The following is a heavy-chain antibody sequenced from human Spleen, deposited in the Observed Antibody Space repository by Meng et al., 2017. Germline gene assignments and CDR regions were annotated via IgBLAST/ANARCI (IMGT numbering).Heavy chain of an antibody. V-gene: IGHV3-9*02. CDR1: GFTSDDYA. D-gene: IGHD3-22*01. Sequence: GGSLRLSCAASGFTSDDYAMHWVRQAPGKGLEWVSGISWNSGNIGYADSVKGRFTISRDNAKNSLYLQMNSLRAEDTALYYCAKGAYYYDSSGSNDAFDIWGQGTLVTVSS. CDR3: AKGAYYYDSSGSNDAFDI. CDR2: ISWNSGNI. J-gene: IGHJ3*02.